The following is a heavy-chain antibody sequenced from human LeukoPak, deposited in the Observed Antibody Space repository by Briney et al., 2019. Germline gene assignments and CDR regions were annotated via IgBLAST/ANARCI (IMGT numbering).Heavy chain of an antibody. V-gene: IGHV3-23*01. CDR1: GFTFSSYG. Sequence: GGSLRLSCAASGFTFSSYGMHWVRQAPGKGLEWVSAISGSGGSTYYADSVKGRFTISRDNSKNTLYLQMNSLRAEDTAVYYCAKDAKNGVVGVYNYWGQGTLVTVSS. J-gene: IGHJ4*02. D-gene: IGHD3-22*01. CDR2: ISGSGGST. CDR3: AKDAKNGVVGVYNY.